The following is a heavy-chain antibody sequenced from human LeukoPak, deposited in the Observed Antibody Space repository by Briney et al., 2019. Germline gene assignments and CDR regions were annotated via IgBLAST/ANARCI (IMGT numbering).Heavy chain of an antibody. CDR3: ATTYYDSSGYHHY. J-gene: IGHJ4*02. CDR2: FDPEDGET. V-gene: IGHV1-24*01. D-gene: IGHD3-22*01. Sequence: GASVKVSCKVSGYTLTELSMHWVRQAPGKGLEWMGGFDPEDGETIYAQKFQGRATMTEDTSTDTAYMELSSLRSEDTAVYYCATTYYDSSGYHHYWGQGTLVTVSS. CDR1: GYTLTELS.